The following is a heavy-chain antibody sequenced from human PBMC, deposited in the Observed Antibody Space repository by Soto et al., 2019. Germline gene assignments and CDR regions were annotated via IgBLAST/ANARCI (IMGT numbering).Heavy chain of an antibody. J-gene: IGHJ6*02. CDR2: IIPIFGTA. V-gene: IGHV1-69*13. Sequence: GASVKVSCKASGGTFSSYAISWVRQAPGQGLEWMGGIIPIFGTANYAQKFQGRVTITADESTSTAYMELSSLRSEDTAVYYCARSDSNYPYYYYGMDVWGQGTTVTVSS. CDR3: ARSDSNYPYYYYGMDV. CDR1: GGTFSSYA. D-gene: IGHD4-4*01.